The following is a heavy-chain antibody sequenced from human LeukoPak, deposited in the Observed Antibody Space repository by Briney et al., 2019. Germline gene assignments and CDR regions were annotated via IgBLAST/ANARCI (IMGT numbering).Heavy chain of an antibody. J-gene: IGHJ4*02. D-gene: IGHD3-9*01. CDR1: GFTLSVFS. V-gene: IGHV3-21*06. CDR3: ARDKGILTGYSYFDY. Sequence: GGSLRLSCAASGFTLSVFSINWFGRAPGGGLEWVSSISSSSSFIYYADSLRGRFTISRDNAKNSLYLQMNSLRAEDTAVYYCARDKGILTGYSYFDYWGQGTLVTVSS. CDR2: ISSSSSFI.